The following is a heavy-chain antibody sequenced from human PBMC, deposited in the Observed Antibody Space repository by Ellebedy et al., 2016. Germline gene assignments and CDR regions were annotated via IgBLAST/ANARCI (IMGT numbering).Heavy chain of an antibody. D-gene: IGHD2-8*01. CDR3: ARGYKYAFDY. V-gene: IGHV6-1*01. Sequence: SQTLSLTCAISGDSVSSNSVGWHWIRQSPSRGLEWLGRTYYRSKWSNDYAISVKSRITINPDTSKNQFSLQLNSVTPEDTAVYYCARGYKYAFDYWGQGTLVTVSS. J-gene: IGHJ4*02. CDR1: GDSVSSNSVG. CDR2: TYYRSKWSN.